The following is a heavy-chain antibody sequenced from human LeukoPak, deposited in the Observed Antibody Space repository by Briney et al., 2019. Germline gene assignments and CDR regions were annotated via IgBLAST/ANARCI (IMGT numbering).Heavy chain of an antibody. Sequence: GGSLRLSCAASGFTFSSYEMNWVRQAPGKGLEWVSYISSSGSTIYYADSVKGRFTISRDNAKNSLYLQMNSLRAEDTAVYYCAKDRVFELWFEEASPYYFDYWGQGTLVTVSS. CDR3: AKDRVFELWFEEASPYYFDY. CDR2: ISSSGSTI. V-gene: IGHV3-48*03. CDR1: GFTFSSYE. D-gene: IGHD3-10*01. J-gene: IGHJ4*02.